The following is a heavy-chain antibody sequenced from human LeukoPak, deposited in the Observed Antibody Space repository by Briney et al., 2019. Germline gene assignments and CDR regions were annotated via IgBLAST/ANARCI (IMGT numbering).Heavy chain of an antibody. Sequence: GGSLRLSCAASGFTFSSYSMNWVRQAPGKGLEWVSSISSSSSYIYYEDSVKGRFTISRDNDKYSLYLQMNSMRAEDTAVYYCARDQRDFYYYYYMDVWGKGTTVTVSS. D-gene: IGHD3-3*01. CDR3: ARDQRDFYYYYYMDV. J-gene: IGHJ6*03. CDR2: ISSSSSYI. CDR1: GFTFSSYS. V-gene: IGHV3-21*01.